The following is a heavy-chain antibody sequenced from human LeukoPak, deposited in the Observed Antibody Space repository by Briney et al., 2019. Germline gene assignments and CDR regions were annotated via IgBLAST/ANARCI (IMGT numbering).Heavy chain of an antibody. CDR2: IYCSGST. J-gene: IGHJ5*02. CDR1: GGSISSGGYY. CDR3: ARDYYGSGSYYNGNWFDP. Sequence: TSETLSLTCTVSGGSISSGGYYWSWIRQHPGKGLEWIGYIYCSGSTYYNPSLKSRVTISVDTSKNQFSLKLSSVTAADTAVYYCARDYYGSGSYYNGNWFDPWGQGTLVTVSS. D-gene: IGHD3-10*01. V-gene: IGHV4-31*03.